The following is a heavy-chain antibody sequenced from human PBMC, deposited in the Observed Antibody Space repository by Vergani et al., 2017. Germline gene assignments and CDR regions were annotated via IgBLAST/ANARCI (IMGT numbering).Heavy chain of an antibody. CDR3: AKVPRGRGVPEGVDY. Sequence: EVQLLESGGGLVQPGGSLRLSCAASGFTFSSYAMSWVRQAPGKGLEWVSAISGSGGSTYYADSVKGRVTISRDNSKDTLYLQMNSLRAEDTAVYYCAKVPRGRGVPEGVDYWGQGTLVTVSS. CDR2: ISGSGGST. V-gene: IGHV3-23*01. J-gene: IGHJ4*02. CDR1: GFTFSSYA. D-gene: IGHD3-10*01.